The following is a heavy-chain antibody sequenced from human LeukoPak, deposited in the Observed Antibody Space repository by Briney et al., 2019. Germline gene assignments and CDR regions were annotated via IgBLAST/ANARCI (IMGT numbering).Heavy chain of an antibody. CDR3: ATDEGGSHYVY. CDR2: LDPEDDEI. CDR1: GYTLTELS. Sequence: ASVKVSCKVSGYTLTELSTHWVRQAPGKGLEWVGGLDPEDDEIIYAQKFQGRVTMTEDTSTDTAHMELSSLTSEDTAVYFCATDEGGSHYVYWGQGTLVTVAS. V-gene: IGHV1-24*01. J-gene: IGHJ4*02. D-gene: IGHD1-26*01.